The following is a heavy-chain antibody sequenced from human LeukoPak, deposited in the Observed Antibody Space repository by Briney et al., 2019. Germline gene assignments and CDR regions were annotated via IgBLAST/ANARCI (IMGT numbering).Heavy chain of an antibody. Sequence: PSETLSRTCTVSGGSISSGGYYWSWIRQHPGKGLEWIGYIYYSGSTYYNPSLKSRVTISVDTSKNQFSLKLSSVTAADTAVYYCASSLLRPYAFDIWGQGTMVTVSS. CDR2: IYYSGST. D-gene: IGHD3-3*01. CDR3: ASSLLRPYAFDI. J-gene: IGHJ3*02. CDR1: GGSISSGGYY. V-gene: IGHV4-31*03.